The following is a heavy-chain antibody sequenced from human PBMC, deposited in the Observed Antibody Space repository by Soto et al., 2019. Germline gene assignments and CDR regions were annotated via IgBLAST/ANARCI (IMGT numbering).Heavy chain of an antibody. CDR3: ARAGVTPDFFDY. D-gene: IGHD2-21*02. J-gene: IGHJ4*02. CDR2: FESGGSI. V-gene: IGHV3-53*01. CDR1: GFSVRTNY. Sequence: GGSLRLSCAASGFSVRTNYMTWVRQAPGKGLEWVSVFESGGSIYYAESVKGRFIISRDYAKNTVYLQMNSLRAEDTAVYYCARAGVTPDFFDYWGQGTLVTVSS.